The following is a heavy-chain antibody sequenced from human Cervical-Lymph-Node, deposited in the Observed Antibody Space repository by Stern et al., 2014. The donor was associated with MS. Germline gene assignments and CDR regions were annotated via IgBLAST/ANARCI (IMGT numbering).Heavy chain of an antibody. V-gene: IGHV1-69*01. CDR3: ARGWSYDILTAYSY. D-gene: IGHD3-9*01. CDR2: IIPIFNRA. CDR1: GGTFTNYA. J-gene: IGHJ4*02. Sequence: QVQLVQSGAEVKKPGSSVKVYCKASGGTFTNYAINWVRQAPGQGLEWMGGIIPIFNRANYAQKFQGRVTITADESTTTAYMELTSLISEDTAVYYCARGWSYDILTAYSYWGQGTLVTVSS.